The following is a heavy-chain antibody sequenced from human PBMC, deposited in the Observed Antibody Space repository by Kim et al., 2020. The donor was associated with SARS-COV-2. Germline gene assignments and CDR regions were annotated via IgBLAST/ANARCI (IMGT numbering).Heavy chain of an antibody. CDR1: GFPFSSYW. Sequence: GGSLRLSCAASGFPFSSYWMNWVRQAPGKGLEWVGSIKQDGSKKYYVDSVKGRFTISRDNAKNSLYLQMNSLRAEDTAVYYCTRERWIQLWLESGASTYSYYGLDVWGQGTTVTVSS. D-gene: IGHD5-18*01. V-gene: IGHV3-7*01. J-gene: IGHJ6*02. CDR3: TRERWIQLWLESGASTYSYYGLDV. CDR2: IKQDGSKK.